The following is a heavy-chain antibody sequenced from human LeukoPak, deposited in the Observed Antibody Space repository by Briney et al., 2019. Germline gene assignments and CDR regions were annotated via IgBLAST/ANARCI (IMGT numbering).Heavy chain of an antibody. CDR1: GYTFTSYG. CDR3: ARVRNQFLTGYSLQLFDY. V-gene: IGHV1-18*01. CDR2: ISAYNGNT. Sequence: GASVKVSCKASGYTFTSYGISWVRQAPGQGLEWMGWISAYNGNTNYAQKLQGRVTMTTDTSTSTAYMELRSLRSDDTAVYYCARVRNQFLTGYSLQLFDYWGQGTLVTVSS. J-gene: IGHJ4*02. D-gene: IGHD3-9*01.